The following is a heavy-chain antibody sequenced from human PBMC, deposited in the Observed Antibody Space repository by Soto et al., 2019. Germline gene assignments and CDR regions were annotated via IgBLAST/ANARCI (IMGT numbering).Heavy chain of an antibody. CDR1: GGSISSYY. CDR2: IYNSGST. V-gene: IGHV4-59*01. CDR3: ARAPYGSGTKPYYFDY. Sequence: QVQLQESGPGLVKPSETLSLTCTVSGGSISSYYWSWIRQPPGKGLEWIGFIYNSGSTNYNPSLQSRVTISIDTSRNKFSLILSSVTAADTAVYYCARAPYGSGTKPYYFDYWGQGTLVAVSS. J-gene: IGHJ4*02. D-gene: IGHD3-10*01.